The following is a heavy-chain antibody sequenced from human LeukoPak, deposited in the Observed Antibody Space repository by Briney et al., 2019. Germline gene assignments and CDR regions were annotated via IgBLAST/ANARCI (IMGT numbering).Heavy chain of an antibody. V-gene: IGHV4-34*01. D-gene: IGHD3-22*01. CDR3: ATRGDYSDTSGNSYDALDI. Sequence: PSETLSLTCAVSGGSFSGFFWRWIRQPPGKGLEWIGDVGHSGSADYNPSLKSRVTISADPSKSQFSLKLTSVTAADTAVYYCATRGDYSDTSGNSYDALDIWGQGTMVTVSS. CDR1: GGSFSGFF. CDR2: VGHSGSA. J-gene: IGHJ3*02.